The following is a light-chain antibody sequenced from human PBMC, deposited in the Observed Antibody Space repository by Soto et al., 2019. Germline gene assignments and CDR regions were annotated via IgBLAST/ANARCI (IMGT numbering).Light chain of an antibody. V-gene: IGLV2-14*01. CDR3: SSYTSSTTLVI. CDR1: SRDVGGYNF. J-gene: IGLJ2*01. Sequence: QSALTQPASVSGSPGQWITISCTGTSRDVGGYNFVSWYQQHPGKAPKLMIYEVSNRPSGVSNRFSGSKSGNTASLTISGLQAEDEADYYCSSYTSSTTLVIFGGGTKVTVL. CDR2: EVS.